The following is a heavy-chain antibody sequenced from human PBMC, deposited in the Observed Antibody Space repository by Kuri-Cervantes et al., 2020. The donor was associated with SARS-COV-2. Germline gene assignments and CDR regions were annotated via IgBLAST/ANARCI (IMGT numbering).Heavy chain of an antibody. Sequence: GSLRLSCAVYGGSFNNYYWSWIRQPPGKGLEWIGEINHSGGTNYNSSLKSRVTISVDTSKNQFSLKLSSVTAADAAVYYCSRGLIGLVPAPVLGLGPFYSYFNMDVWGQGTTVTVSS. CDR3: SRGLIGLVPAPVLGLGPFYSYFNMDV. CDR2: INHSGGT. V-gene: IGHV4-34*01. CDR1: GGSFNNYY. D-gene: IGHD3-16*01. J-gene: IGHJ6*02.